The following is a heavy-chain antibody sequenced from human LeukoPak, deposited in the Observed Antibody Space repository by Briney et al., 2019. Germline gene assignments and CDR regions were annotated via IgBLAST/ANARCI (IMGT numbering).Heavy chain of an antibody. CDR3: ATVENCSSTSCYRAYGWFDP. D-gene: IGHD2-2*01. CDR2: FDPEDGET. Sequence: ASVKVSCKVSGYTLTELSMHWVRQAPGKGLDWMGGFDPEDGETIYAQKFQGRVTMTEDTSTDTAYMELSSLRSEDTAVYYCATVENCSSTSCYRAYGWFDPWGQGTLVTVSS. V-gene: IGHV1-24*01. CDR1: GYTLTELS. J-gene: IGHJ5*02.